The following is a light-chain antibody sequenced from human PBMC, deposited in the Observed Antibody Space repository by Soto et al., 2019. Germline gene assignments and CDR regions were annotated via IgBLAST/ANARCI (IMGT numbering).Light chain of an antibody. V-gene: IGKV1-8*01. CDR1: QDIGSV. CDR2: GAS. CDR3: RLHLKFPIT. Sequence: VTITCRASQDIGSVLAWYQQKPGTAPKVLISGASNLHGGVPSRFSGSGSRTDFTLAFAHLKPADFASYSCRLHLKFPITFARGTRLEIK. J-gene: IGKJ5*01.